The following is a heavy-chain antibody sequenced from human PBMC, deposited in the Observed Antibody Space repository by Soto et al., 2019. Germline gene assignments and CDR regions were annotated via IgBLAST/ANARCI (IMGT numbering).Heavy chain of an antibody. D-gene: IGHD2-15*01. CDR2: MSYDRVNK. CDR3: ARDGRPAVHGRWFDP. Sequence: MQVVESGGGVVQPGTSLRLSCTGSGFTFSSYSMHWFRQAPGKGLEWVAVMSYDRVNKFYGDPVKGRFTVSRDNSKRKMYLQMNNLRFEDTAIYYCARDGRPAVHGRWFDPWGQGTVVTVSS. J-gene: IGHJ5*02. V-gene: IGHV3-30-3*01. CDR1: GFTFSSYS.